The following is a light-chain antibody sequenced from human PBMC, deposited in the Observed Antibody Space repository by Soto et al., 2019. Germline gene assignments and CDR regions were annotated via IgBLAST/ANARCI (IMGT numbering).Light chain of an antibody. J-gene: IGKJ1*01. CDR1: QSVCSRC. Sequence: PGERVTLSCRASQSVCSRCFAWYQQKPGQSPRLLIYGASTRATGIPERFSGSGSGTDFTLTISRLEPEDFAVYYCEHYGTTPWTFGQGTKMEIK. V-gene: IGKV3-20*01. CDR3: EHYGTTPWT. CDR2: GAS.